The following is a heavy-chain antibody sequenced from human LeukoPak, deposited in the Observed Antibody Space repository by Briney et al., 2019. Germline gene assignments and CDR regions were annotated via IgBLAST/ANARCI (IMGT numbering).Heavy chain of an antibody. V-gene: IGHV3-21*01. J-gene: IGHJ4*02. CDR1: GFTFSSYS. CDR3: ARTQGILTAGNDY. Sequence: GGSLRLSCAAAGFTFSSYSMNWVRQAPGKGLEWVSSISSSSSYIYYADSVKGRFTISRDNAKNSLYLQMNSLRAEDTAVYYCARTQGILTAGNDYWGQGTLVTVSS. CDR2: ISSSSSYI. D-gene: IGHD3-9*01.